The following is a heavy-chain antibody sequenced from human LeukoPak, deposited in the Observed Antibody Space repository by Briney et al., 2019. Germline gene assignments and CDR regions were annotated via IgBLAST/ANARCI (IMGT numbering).Heavy chain of an antibody. CDR2: ISYNGNQ. D-gene: IGHD3-22*01. CDR3: ANSRYDSSGYYGIIGY. CDR1: GFTFVNYG. Sequence: GRSLRLSCAASGFTFVNYGFHWVRQAPVKALEWVVFISYNGNQKYGDSVKGRFTISRDNAKNSLYLQMNSLRAEDTAVYYCANSRYDSSGYYGIIGYWGRGTLVTVSS. J-gene: IGHJ4*02. V-gene: IGHV3-30-3*01.